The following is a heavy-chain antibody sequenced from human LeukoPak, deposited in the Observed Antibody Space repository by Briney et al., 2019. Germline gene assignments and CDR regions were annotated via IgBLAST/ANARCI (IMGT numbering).Heavy chain of an antibody. CDR2: IFYSGST. Sequence: PSETLSLTCTVSGAPISSYYWSWIRQSPGKGLEWIGYIFYSGSTNYNPSLKSRVTISVDTSKNQFSLKLSSVTAADTAVYYCARAHDYYDSSGYPGYWGQGTLVTVSS. D-gene: IGHD3-22*01. J-gene: IGHJ4*02. CDR3: ARAHDYYDSSGYPGY. CDR1: GAPISSYY. V-gene: IGHV4-59*01.